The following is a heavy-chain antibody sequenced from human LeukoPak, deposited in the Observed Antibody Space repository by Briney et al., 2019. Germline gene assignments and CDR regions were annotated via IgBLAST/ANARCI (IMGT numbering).Heavy chain of an antibody. CDR2: IYYSGST. Sequence: SETLSLTCTVSGGSISSYYWSWIRRPPGKGLEWIGYIYYSGSTDYNPSLKSRVTISVDTSKNQFSLKLSSVTAADTAVYYCARHYYYYGMDVWGQGTTVTVSS. V-gene: IGHV4-59*01. CDR3: ARHYYYYGMDV. J-gene: IGHJ6*02. CDR1: GGSISSYY.